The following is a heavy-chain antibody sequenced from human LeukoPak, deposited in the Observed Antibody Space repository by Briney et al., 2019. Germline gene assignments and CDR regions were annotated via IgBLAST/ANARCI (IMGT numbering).Heavy chain of an antibody. J-gene: IGHJ5*02. V-gene: IGHV4-59*12. D-gene: IGHD3-22*01. Sequence: SETLSLTCTVSGGSISSYYWSWIRQPPGKGLEWIGYIYYSGSTNYNPSLKSRVTISVDTSKNQFSLKLSSVTAADTAVYYCARTYYYDSTWFDPWGQGTLVTVSS. CDR2: IYYSGST. CDR1: GGSISSYY. CDR3: ARTYYYDSTWFDP.